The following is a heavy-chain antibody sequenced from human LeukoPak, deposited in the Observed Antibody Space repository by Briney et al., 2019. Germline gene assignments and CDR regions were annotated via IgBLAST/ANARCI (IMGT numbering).Heavy chain of an antibody. Sequence: GGSLRLSCAASGFTFSSNAMSWVRQAPGKGLEWVSAISGSGDSTYYADSVKGRFTISRDNSKNTLYLQVNSLRAEDTAVYYCAKLIAVAGTDDYWGQGTLVTVSS. V-gene: IGHV3-23*01. CDR1: GFTFSSNA. D-gene: IGHD6-19*01. CDR2: ISGSGDST. CDR3: AKLIAVAGTDDY. J-gene: IGHJ4*02.